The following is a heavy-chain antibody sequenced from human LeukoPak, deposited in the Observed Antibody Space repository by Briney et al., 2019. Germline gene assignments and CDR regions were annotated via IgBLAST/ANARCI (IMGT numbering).Heavy chain of an antibody. CDR3: ATLLRYFDPGVFDY. Sequence: ASVKVSCKVSGYTLTELSMHWVRQAPGKGLEWMGGFDPEDGETIYAQKFQGRVTMTEDTSTDTAYMELSSPRSEDTAVYYCATLLRYFDPGVFDYWGQGTLVTVSP. CDR1: GYTLTELS. J-gene: IGHJ4*02. CDR2: FDPEDGET. V-gene: IGHV1-24*01. D-gene: IGHD3-9*01.